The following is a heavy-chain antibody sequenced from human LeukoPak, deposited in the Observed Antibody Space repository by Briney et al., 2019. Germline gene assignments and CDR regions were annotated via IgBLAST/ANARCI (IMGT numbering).Heavy chain of an antibody. J-gene: IGHJ4*02. CDR3: ARVGSGYRVY. Sequence: SETLSLTCTVSGGSISTYYWNWIRQPPGKGLEWIGYIYYSGSTYYNPSLKSRVTISVDTSKNQFSLKLSSVTAADTAVYYCARVGSGYRVYWGQGTLVTVSS. V-gene: IGHV4-59*12. CDR2: IYYSGST. D-gene: IGHD3-22*01. CDR1: GGSISTYY.